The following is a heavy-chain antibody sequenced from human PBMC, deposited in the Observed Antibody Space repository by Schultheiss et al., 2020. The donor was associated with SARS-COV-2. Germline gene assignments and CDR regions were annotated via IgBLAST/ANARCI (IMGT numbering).Heavy chain of an antibody. D-gene: IGHD3-3*01. J-gene: IGHJ4*02. V-gene: IGHV2-5*01. CDR2: IYWNDDK. CDR3: AHRPRQEYYDFWSGYNMYYFDY. CDR1: GFSLSTSGVG. Sequence: SGPTLVKPTQTLTLTCTFSGFSLSTSGVGVDWIRQPPGKALEWLALIYWNDDKRYSPSLKSRLTITKDTSKNQVVLTMTNMDPVDTATYYCAHRPRQEYYDFWSGYNMYYFDYWGQGTLVTVSS.